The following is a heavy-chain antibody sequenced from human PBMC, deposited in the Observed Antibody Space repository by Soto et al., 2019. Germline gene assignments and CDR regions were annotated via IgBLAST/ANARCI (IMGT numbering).Heavy chain of an antibody. J-gene: IGHJ6*02. Sequence: PGESLKISCDGSGYNFTSHWIAWVRQMPGKGLEWMGIIYPGDSNKRYSPSFQGQVTMSADKSTSTAYLQWSSLKASDTAMYYCERNSAPILLYSSMDVWGPGTTVTVYS. CDR1: GYNFTSHW. V-gene: IGHV5-51*01. D-gene: IGHD5-18*01. CDR2: IYPGDSNK. CDR3: ERNSAPILLYSSMDV.